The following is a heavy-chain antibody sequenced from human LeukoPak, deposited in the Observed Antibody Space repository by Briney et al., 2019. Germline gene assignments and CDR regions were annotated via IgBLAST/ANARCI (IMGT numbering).Heavy chain of an antibody. CDR2: ISYDGSNK. Sequence: GGSLRLSCAASGFTFSHYAMHWVRQAPGKGLEWAAVISYDGSNKNCADSVRGRFTVSRDNSKNTLYLQMNSLRLEDTAVYYCARAHSSGLYDYFDSWGQGTLVTASS. J-gene: IGHJ4*02. CDR1: GFTFSHYA. V-gene: IGHV3-30-3*01. D-gene: IGHD6-19*01. CDR3: ARAHSSGLYDYFDS.